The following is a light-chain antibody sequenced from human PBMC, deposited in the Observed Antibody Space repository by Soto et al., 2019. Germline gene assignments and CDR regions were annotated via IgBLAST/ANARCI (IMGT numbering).Light chain of an antibody. V-gene: IGKV1-5*03. CDR2: KAS. CDR1: QSISNS. Sequence: DIQMTQSPSTLSASVGDRVTVTCRASQSISNSLAWYQQKPGKAPKLLIYKASSLESGVPSRFSGSGSGTEFTLTISSLQPDDFATYYCQKYNISSLTFGQGTKVEIK. J-gene: IGKJ1*01. CDR3: QKYNISSLT.